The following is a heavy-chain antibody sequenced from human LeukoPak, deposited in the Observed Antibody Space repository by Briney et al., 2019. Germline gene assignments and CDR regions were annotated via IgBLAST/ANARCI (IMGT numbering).Heavy chain of an antibody. V-gene: IGHV3-9*01. D-gene: IGHD6-19*01. CDR2: ISWNSGSI. Sequence: GGSLRLSCAASGFTFDDYAMHWVRQAPGKGLEWVSGISWNSGSIGYADSVKGRFTISRDNAKNSLYLQTNSLRAEDTALYYCAKDLDVYSSGLDYWGQGTLVTVSS. J-gene: IGHJ4*02. CDR3: AKDLDVYSSGLDY. CDR1: GFTFDDYA.